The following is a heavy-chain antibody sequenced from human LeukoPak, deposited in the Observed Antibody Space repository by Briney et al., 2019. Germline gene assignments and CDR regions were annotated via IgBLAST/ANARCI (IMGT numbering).Heavy chain of an antibody. Sequence: GASVKVSCKASGYTFTSYYMHWVRQAPGQGLEWMGWISAYNGNTNYAQKLQGRVTMTTDTSTSTAYMELRSLRSDDTAVYYCARDHRTYGYCSSTSCYPSYWGQGTLVTVSS. D-gene: IGHD2-2*03. CDR3: ARDHRTYGYCSSTSCYPSY. J-gene: IGHJ4*02. CDR2: ISAYNGNT. CDR1: GYTFTSYY. V-gene: IGHV1-18*04.